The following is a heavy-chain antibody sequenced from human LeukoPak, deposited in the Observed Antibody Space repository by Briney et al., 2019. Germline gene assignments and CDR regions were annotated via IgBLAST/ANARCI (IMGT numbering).Heavy chain of an antibody. CDR2: IKSKTDGGTT. CDR1: GFTFSNAW. J-gene: IGHJ4*02. V-gene: IGHV3-15*01. D-gene: IGHD3-16*02. CDR3: TTDVSPWGSYRYVSGL. Sequence: PGGSLRLSCAASGFTFSNAWMSWVRQAPGKGLEWVGRIKSKTDGGTTDYAAPVKGRFTISRDDSKNTLYLQMNSLKTEDTAVYYCTTDVSPWGSYRYVSGLWGQGTLVTVSS.